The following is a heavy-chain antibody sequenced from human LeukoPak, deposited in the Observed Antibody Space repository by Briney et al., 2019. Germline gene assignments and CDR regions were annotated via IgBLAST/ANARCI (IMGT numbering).Heavy chain of an antibody. V-gene: IGHV3-23*01. Sequence: GGSLRLSCAASGFTFSSYAMTWVRQAPGKGLEWVSGISGSGGNTYYTDSVRGRLSISRDNSKNTLYLQMNSLRAEDTAVYYCAGAATDFHYYMDVWGKGTTVTISS. CDR3: AGAATDFHYYMDV. J-gene: IGHJ6*03. D-gene: IGHD1-26*01. CDR1: GFTFSSYA. CDR2: ISGSGGNT.